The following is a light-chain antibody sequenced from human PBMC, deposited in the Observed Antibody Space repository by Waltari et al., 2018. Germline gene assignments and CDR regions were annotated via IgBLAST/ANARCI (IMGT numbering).Light chain of an antibody. CDR3: IPPHSSAVV. Sequence: QAVLTQPSSLSASPGASASLTCTLRSGINIGPYWIHWYQQKPGSPPHFLLRFKSDSDKQQDNTVTNNTPTYTPASDPTAIHLTYGLQYQADTDYYSIPPHSSAVVFAGGTKLT. CDR1: SGINIGPYW. V-gene: IGLV5-45*03. CDR2: FKSDSDK. J-gene: IGLJ2*01.